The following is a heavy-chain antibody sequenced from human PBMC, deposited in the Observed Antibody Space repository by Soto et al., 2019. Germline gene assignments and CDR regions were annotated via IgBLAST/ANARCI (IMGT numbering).Heavy chain of an antibody. J-gene: IGHJ5*02. V-gene: IGHV5-51*01. CDR3: TRLNEGASDWFDP. CDR1: GYRFSNYW. CDR2: VYPDASDT. Sequence: GESRKISCKGSGYRFSNYWVAWVRQTPEKGLEWMGIVYPDASDTRYSPSFQGQGTISADKSIITAYLQWTSLEASDTATYYCTRLNEGASDWFDPWGQGTLVTVSS.